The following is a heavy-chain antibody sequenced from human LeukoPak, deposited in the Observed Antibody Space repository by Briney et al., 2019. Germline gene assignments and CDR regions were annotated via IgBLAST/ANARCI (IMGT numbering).Heavy chain of an antibody. CDR2: ISSSRSYI. CDR1: GFTFSSYS. CDR3: ARDQDTAMDEGYFDY. J-gene: IGHJ4*02. V-gene: IGHV3-21*01. D-gene: IGHD5-18*01. Sequence: GGSLRLSCAASGFTFSSYSMNWVRQAPGKGLEWVSSISSSRSYIYYADSVKGRFTISRDNAKNSPYLQMNSLRAEDTAVYYCARDQDTAMDEGYFDYWGQGTLVTVSS.